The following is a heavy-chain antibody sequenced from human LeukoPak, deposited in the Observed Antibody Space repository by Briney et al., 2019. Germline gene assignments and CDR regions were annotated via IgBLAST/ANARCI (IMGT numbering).Heavy chain of an antibody. J-gene: IGHJ4*02. CDR2: IYYSGST. V-gene: IGHV4-31*03. Sequence: PSQTLSLTCTVSGGSISSGGYYWSWIRQHPGKGLEWIGYIYYSGSTYYNPSLKSRVTISVDTSKNQFSLKLSSVTAADTAVYYCARGPIFGVVAYYFDYWGQGTLVTVSP. CDR1: GGSISSGGYY. D-gene: IGHD3-3*02. CDR3: ARGPIFGVVAYYFDY.